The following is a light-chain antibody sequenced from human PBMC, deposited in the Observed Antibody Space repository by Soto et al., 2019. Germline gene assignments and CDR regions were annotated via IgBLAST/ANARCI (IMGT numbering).Light chain of an antibody. CDR3: QQYNSYSPWT. CDR1: QNISWS. CDR2: DAS. V-gene: IGKV1-5*01. Sequence: DIQMTQSPSTLSASVGDRVTITCRASQNISWSLAWYQQKAGQAPKVLIFDASTLESGVPSRFSGSGSGTEFTLTISSLQPDDFATYYCQQYNSYSPWTFGQGTKVE. J-gene: IGKJ1*01.